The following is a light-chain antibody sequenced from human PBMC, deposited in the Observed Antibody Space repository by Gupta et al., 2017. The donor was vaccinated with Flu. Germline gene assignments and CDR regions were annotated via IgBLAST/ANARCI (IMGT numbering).Light chain of an antibody. CDR1: QNINNY. CDR2: DAS. V-gene: IGKV3-11*01. J-gene: IGKJ1*01. CDR3: HQRSNWQA. Sequence: EAVLTQSPGTLSSSPGERATLSCRASQNINNYIAWYQQKPGQAPRLLIYDASNRAAGTPRRFSGSGSGTDFTLTISSLQPEDSAIYYCHQRSNWQAFGQGTKLEIK.